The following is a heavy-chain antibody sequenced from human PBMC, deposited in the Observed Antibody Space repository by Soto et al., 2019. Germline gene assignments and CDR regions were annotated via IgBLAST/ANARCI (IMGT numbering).Heavy chain of an antibody. CDR2: ISYDGSNK. V-gene: IGHV3-30*18. Sequence: GGSLRLSCAASGFTFSSYGMHWVRQAPGKGLEWVAVISYDGSNKYYADSVKGRFTISRDNSKNTLYLQMNSLRAEDTAVYYCAKIPYDSSGYSSMDVWGQGTTVTV. CDR1: GFTFSSYG. D-gene: IGHD3-22*01. CDR3: AKIPYDSSGYSSMDV. J-gene: IGHJ6*02.